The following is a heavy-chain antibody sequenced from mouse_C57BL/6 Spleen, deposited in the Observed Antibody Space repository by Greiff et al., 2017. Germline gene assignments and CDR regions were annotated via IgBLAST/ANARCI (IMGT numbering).Heavy chain of an antibody. J-gene: IGHJ2*01. CDR1: GYTFTSYW. V-gene: IGHV1-55*01. D-gene: IGHD1-1*01. Sequence: QVQLQQPGAELVKPGASVKMSCKASGYTFTSYWITWVKQRPGQGLEWIGDIYPGSGSTNYNEKFKSKATLTVDTSSSTAYMQLSSLTSEDSAVYYCARSTTVVAPCDYWGQGTTLTVSS. CDR2: IYPGSGST. CDR3: ARSTTVVAPCDY.